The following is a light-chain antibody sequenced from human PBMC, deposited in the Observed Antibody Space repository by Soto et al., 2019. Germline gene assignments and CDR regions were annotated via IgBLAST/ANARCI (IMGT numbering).Light chain of an antibody. CDR3: QQAASLLWT. J-gene: IGKJ1*01. Sequence: LTQSTSSVSASVGDRVTINCQTSKDISTSVAWYQQKPGKAPNLLIYSASALHRGVPSRFSGSGSGADFTLTVCSLQPEDSAPYYCQQAASLLWTFGQGT. CDR1: KDISTS. CDR2: SAS. V-gene: IGKV1D-12*01.